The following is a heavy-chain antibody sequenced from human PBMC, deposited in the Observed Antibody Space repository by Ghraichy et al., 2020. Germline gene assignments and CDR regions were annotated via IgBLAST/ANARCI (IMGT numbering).Heavy chain of an antibody. Sequence: GESLNISCAASGFTFTNYWMNWVRQAPGNGLEWVANIKQDGSEKSYVDSVKGRFIISRDNAKNSLYLQMNGLRVEDMATYYCAGGSGWLIEGWGQGTLVTVSS. V-gene: IGHV3-7*01. CDR2: IKQDGSEK. CDR3: AGGSGWLIEG. D-gene: IGHD6-19*01. J-gene: IGHJ4*02. CDR1: GFTFTNYW.